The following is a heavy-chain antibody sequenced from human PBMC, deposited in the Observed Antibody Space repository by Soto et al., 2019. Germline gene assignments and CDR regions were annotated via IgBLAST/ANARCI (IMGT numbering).Heavy chain of an antibody. Sequence: GASVKVSCKASGYTFSGYYLHWVRQAPGQGLEWMAWLNPNSGATNYAQKFQGRVTMTRDTSITTAYMELTSLRSDDTAVYYCARGERQSFESSTIRHWGQGTLVTVSS. CDR1: GYTFSGYY. D-gene: IGHD2-21*01. CDR3: ARGERQSFESSTIRH. V-gene: IGHV1-2*02. CDR2: LNPNSGAT. J-gene: IGHJ4*02.